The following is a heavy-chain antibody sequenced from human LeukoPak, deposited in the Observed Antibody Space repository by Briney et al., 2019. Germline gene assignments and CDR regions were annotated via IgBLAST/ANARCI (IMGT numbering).Heavy chain of an antibody. D-gene: IGHD1-1*01. CDR3: VRDGSGTTPYDY. J-gene: IGHJ4*02. V-gene: IGHV3-74*01. CDR1: AFTFSTYW. Sequence: GSSLRLSCAAPAFTFSTYWMHWVRQTPGKGLVWVSLITSDGSKTIYADSVKGRFTISRDNAKNTLYLQMNSLKAEDTAVYYCVRDGSGTTPYDYWGQGTLVTVSS. CDR2: ITSDGSKT.